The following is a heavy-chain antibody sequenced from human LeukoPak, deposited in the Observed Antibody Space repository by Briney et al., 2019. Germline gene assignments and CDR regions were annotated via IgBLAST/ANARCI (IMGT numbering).Heavy chain of an antibody. CDR2: IKQDGSEK. Sequence: PGGALILSCAASGFTFSSYWMSWVRQAPGKGLEWVASIKQDGSEKYYVDSVKGRFTISRDNAKNSLYLQMNSLRAEDTAVYYCARERPIVADVDLDYWGQGTLVTVSS. CDR3: ARERPIVADVDLDY. V-gene: IGHV3-7*03. D-gene: IGHD5-12*01. J-gene: IGHJ4*02. CDR1: GFTFSSYW.